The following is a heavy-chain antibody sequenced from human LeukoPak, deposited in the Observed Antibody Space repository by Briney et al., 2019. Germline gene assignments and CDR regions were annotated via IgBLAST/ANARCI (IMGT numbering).Heavy chain of an antibody. CDR2: IYTSGST. CDR1: GGSISSGSYY. J-gene: IGHJ6*03. Sequence: SETLSLTCTVSGGSISSGSYYWSWIRQPAGKGLEWIGRIYTSGSTNYNPSLKSRVTMSVDTSKNQFSLKLSSVTAADTAVYYCARQGLGNRVGWPLLPYYYYYMDVWGKGTTVTISS. D-gene: IGHD3-16*01. V-gene: IGHV4-61*02. CDR3: ARQGLGNRVGWPLLPYYYYYMDV.